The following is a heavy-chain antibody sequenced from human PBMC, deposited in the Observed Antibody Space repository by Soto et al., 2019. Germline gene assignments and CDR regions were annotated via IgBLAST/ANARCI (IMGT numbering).Heavy chain of an antibody. V-gene: IGHV4-39*01. Sequence: SETLSLTCTVSGGSISSSSYYWGWIRQPPGKGLEWIGNIYYSGSTYYNPSLKSRVTISVDTSKNQFSLKLSSVTAADTAVYYGARRQSSPWFDPWGQGTLVTVSS. CDR2: IYYSGST. J-gene: IGHJ5*02. CDR1: GGSISSSSYY. CDR3: ARRQSSPWFDP. D-gene: IGHD2-15*01.